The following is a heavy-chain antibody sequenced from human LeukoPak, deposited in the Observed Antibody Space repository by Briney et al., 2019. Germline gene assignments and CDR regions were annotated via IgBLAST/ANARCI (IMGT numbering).Heavy chain of an antibody. CDR2: ISGSGGST. D-gene: IGHD1-7*01. CDR3: AKQNYASPNQVLRYYYYDMDV. J-gene: IGHJ6*02. V-gene: IGHV3-23*01. Sequence: GGSLRLSCAASGFTFSSYAMSWVRQAPGKGLEWVSAISGSGGSTYYADSVKGRFTISRDDSKNTLYLQMNSLRAEDTAVYYCAKQNYASPNQVLRYYYYDMDVWGQGTTVTVSS. CDR1: GFTFSSYA.